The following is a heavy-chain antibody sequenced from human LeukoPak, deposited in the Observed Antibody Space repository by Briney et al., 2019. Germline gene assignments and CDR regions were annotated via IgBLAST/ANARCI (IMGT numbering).Heavy chain of an antibody. D-gene: IGHD2-2*01. CDR3: AKDTFPWDIVVVPTGY. CDR1: GFTFSSYA. Sequence: GGSLRLSCAASGFTFSSYAMSWVRQAPGKGLEWVSAISGSGGSTYYADSVKGRFTISRDNSKNTLYLRMNSLRAEDTAVYYCAKDTFPWDIVVVPTGYWGQGTLVTVSS. J-gene: IGHJ4*02. V-gene: IGHV3-23*01. CDR2: ISGSGGST.